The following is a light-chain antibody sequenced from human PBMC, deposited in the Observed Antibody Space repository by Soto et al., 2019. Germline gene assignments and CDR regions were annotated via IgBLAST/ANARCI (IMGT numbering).Light chain of an antibody. CDR2: EIN. CDR3: CSFAGSIIFYG. CDR1: SSDVGNNNL. V-gene: IGLV2-23*02. J-gene: IGLJ1*01. Sequence: QSVLTQPASVSGSPGQSITISCTGTSSDVGNNNLVSWYQQYPGKAPKLLIFEINKRPSGVSNRFSGSKSGNTASLTISRLQAEDEADYYCCSFAGSIIFYGFGTGTKVTVL.